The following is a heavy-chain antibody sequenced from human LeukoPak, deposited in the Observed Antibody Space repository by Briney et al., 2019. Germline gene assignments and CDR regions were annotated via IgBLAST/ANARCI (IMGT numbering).Heavy chain of an antibody. CDR2: ISYDGSNT. CDR1: GFTFRSYG. Sequence: PGGSLRLSCVASGFTFRSYGMHWVRQAPGKGLEWVAVISYDGSNTYYADSVKGRFTISRDNSKNTLYLQMNSLRAEDTAVYYCGKGPYYYGSGNYFDYWGQGTLVTVSS. D-gene: IGHD3-10*01. CDR3: GKGPYYYGSGNYFDY. V-gene: IGHV3-30*18. J-gene: IGHJ4*02.